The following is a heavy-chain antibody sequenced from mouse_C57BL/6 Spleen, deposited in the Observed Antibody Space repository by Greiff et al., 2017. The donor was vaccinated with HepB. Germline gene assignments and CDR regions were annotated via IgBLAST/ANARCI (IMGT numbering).Heavy chain of an antibody. J-gene: IGHJ2*01. CDR3: ARDYYGSSDWYFDY. CDR1: GFTFSDYG. Sequence: EVQVVESGGGLVKPGGSLKLSCAASGFTFSDYGMHWVRQAPEKGLEWVAYISSGSSTIYYADTVKGRFTISRDNAKNTLFLQMTSLRSEDTAMYYCARDYYGSSDWYFDYWGQGTTLTVSS. V-gene: IGHV5-17*01. CDR2: ISSGSSTI. D-gene: IGHD1-1*01.